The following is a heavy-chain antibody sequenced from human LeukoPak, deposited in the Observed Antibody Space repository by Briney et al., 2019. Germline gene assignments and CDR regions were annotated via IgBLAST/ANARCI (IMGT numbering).Heavy chain of an antibody. CDR1: GGTFSSYA. Sequence: SVKVSCKASGGTFSSYAISWVRQAPGQGLEWMGGIIPIFGTANYAQKFQGRVTITADESTSTAYMELSSLRSEDTAVYYCARDRSVNYDFWSGPGYFQHWGQGTLVTVSS. CDR3: ARDRSVNYDFWSGPGYFQH. J-gene: IGHJ1*01. CDR2: IIPIFGTA. V-gene: IGHV1-69*13. D-gene: IGHD3-3*01.